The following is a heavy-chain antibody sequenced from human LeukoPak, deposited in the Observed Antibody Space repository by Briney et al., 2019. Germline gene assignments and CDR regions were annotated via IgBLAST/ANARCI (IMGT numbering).Heavy chain of an antibody. CDR2: INHSGST. CDR3: ARAGGNFFKTPFDY. Sequence: SETLSLTCAVYGGSFSGYYWSWLRQPPGKGLEWIGEINHSGSTNYNPSLKSRVTISVDTSKNQFSLKLSSVSAADTAVYYCARAGGNFFKTPFDYWGQGTLVTVSS. CDR1: GGSFSGYY. J-gene: IGHJ4*02. V-gene: IGHV4-34*01. D-gene: IGHD1-7*01.